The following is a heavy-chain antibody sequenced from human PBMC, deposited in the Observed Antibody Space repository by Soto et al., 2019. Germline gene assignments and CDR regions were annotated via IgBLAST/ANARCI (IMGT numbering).Heavy chain of an antibody. Sequence: SETLSLTCSVSGDSISSTGFYWSWIRQHPGKALEWIGYIHYTGSTSYNPSLKSRLAISLDASKNQFSLSLSPVTSADTAVYSCARDHRSLGDYYGIDVWGQGTTVTVSS. D-gene: IGHD3-10*01. V-gene: IGHV4-31*03. CDR1: GDSISSTGFY. J-gene: IGHJ6*02. CDR2: IHYTGST. CDR3: ARDHRSLGDYYGIDV.